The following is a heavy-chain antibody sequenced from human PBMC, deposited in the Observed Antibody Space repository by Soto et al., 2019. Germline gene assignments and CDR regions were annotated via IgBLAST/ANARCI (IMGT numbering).Heavy chain of an antibody. CDR1: GGSFSGYY. Sequence: QVQLQQWGAGLLKPSETLSLTCAVYGGSFSGYYWNWIRQPPGKGLEWIGEIDHSGYTNYNPSLKSRVTISVDTSKNQFSLRLTSVTAADTAVYYCARVRDWFDPWRQGTLVTVSS. CDR3: ARVRDWFDP. D-gene: IGHD3-3*01. J-gene: IGHJ5*02. V-gene: IGHV4-34*01. CDR2: IDHSGYT.